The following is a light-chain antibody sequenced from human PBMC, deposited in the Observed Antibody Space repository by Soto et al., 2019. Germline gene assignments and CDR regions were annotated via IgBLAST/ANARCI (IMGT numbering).Light chain of an antibody. Sequence: QSALTQPASVSGSPGQSITISCTGTSSDVGRYNYVSWYQQHPGKAPKLMIYEVSNQPSGVSNRFSGSKSGNTASLTISGLQAEDEADYYCSSYTSSSIDYVFGTGTKLTVL. V-gene: IGLV2-14*01. J-gene: IGLJ1*01. CDR1: SSDVGRYNY. CDR2: EVS. CDR3: SSYTSSSIDYV.